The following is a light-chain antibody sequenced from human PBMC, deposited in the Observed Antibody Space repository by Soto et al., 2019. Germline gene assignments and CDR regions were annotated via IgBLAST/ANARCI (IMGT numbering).Light chain of an antibody. CDR2: EIS. V-gene: IGKV2-24*01. CDR1: QGLVHSDGNTY. Sequence: DIVMTQTPLSSPATLGQPASISCRSSQGLVHSDGNTYLSWLQQRPGQPPRLLIYEISNRFSGVPDRFSGSGAGTDFTLKISRVEAEDVGIYYCMQATQFPYTFGQGTNLEIK. CDR3: MQATQFPYT. J-gene: IGKJ2*01.